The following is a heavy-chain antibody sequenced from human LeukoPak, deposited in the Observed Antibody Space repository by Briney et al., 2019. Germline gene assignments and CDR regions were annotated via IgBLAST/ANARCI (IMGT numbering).Heavy chain of an antibody. CDR1: GGTFTSSD. CDR3: ARRSATLDY. V-gene: IGHV1-8*01. D-gene: IGHD1-26*01. J-gene: IGHJ4*02. CDR2: MNPNSGNT. Sequence: ASVKVSCKASGGTFTSSDINWVRQATGQGLEWMGWMNPNSGNTGYEQKFQGRVTMTRNTSISTAYMELSSLRSEDTAVYYCARRSATLDYWGQGTPVTVSS.